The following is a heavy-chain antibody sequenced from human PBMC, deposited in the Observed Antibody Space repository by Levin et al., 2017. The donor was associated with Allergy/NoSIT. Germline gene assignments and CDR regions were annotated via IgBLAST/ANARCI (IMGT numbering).Heavy chain of an antibody. Sequence: PSETLSLTCTVSGGSISSSSYYWGWIRQPPGKGLEWIGSIYYSGSTYYNPSLKSRVTISVDTSKNQFSLKLSSVTAADTAVYYCASRTSGAPRRYFDLWGRGTLVTVSS. CDR3: ASRTSGAPRRYFDL. V-gene: IGHV4-39*01. CDR2: IYYSGST. D-gene: IGHD3-10*01. CDR1: GGSISSSSYY. J-gene: IGHJ2*01.